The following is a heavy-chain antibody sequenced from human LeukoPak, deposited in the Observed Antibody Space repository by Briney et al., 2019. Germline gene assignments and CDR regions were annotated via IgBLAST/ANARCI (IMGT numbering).Heavy chain of an antibody. D-gene: IGHD3-22*01. J-gene: IGHJ3*02. CDR1: GYTFTSYY. CDR2: INPSGGST. V-gene: IGHV1-46*01. Sequence: ASVKVSCKASGYTFTSYYMHWVRQAPGQGLEWMGIINPSGGSTNYAQKFQGRVTMTRDTSTSTVYMELSSLRSEDTAVYYCAARQYYDSFATGDAFDIWGQGTMVTVSS. CDR3: AARQYYDSFATGDAFDI.